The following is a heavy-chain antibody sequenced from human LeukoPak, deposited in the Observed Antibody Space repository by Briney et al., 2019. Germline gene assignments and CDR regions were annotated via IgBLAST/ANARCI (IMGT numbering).Heavy chain of an antibody. V-gene: IGHV5-51*01. CDR1: GYSFTSYW. CDR2: IYLGDSAT. Sequence: GESLKISCKGSGYSFTSYWIGWVRQMPGKGLEWMGIIYLGDSATRYSPSFQGQVTVSADKSISTAYLQWSSLKASDTAMYYCARTYCGGDCYFPHYFDYWGQGTLVTVSS. J-gene: IGHJ4*02. CDR3: ARTYCGGDCYFPHYFDY. D-gene: IGHD2-21*01.